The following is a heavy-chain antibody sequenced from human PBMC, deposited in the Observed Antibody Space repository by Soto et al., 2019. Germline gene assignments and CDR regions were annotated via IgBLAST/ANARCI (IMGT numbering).Heavy chain of an antibody. V-gene: IGHV3-48*04. CDR1: GFTFNTYS. J-gene: IGHJ6*03. Sequence: GGSLRLSCAASGFTFNTYSMNWVRQAPGKGLEWVSYISSSGSTIYYADSVKGRFTISRDNAKNSLYLQMNSLRAEDTAVYYCARTRGAARPGYYYYYMDVWGKGTTVTVSS. CDR2: ISSSGSTI. CDR3: ARTRGAARPGYYYYYMDV. D-gene: IGHD6-6*01.